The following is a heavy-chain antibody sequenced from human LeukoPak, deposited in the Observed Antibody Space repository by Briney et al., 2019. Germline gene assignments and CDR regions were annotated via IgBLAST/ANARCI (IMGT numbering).Heavy chain of an antibody. CDR2: ISSDGSSK. CDR1: GFTFSNYA. V-gene: IGHV3-30-3*01. CDR3: ARDQQQLVFRNFDY. J-gene: IGHJ4*02. D-gene: IGHD6-13*01. Sequence: GRSLRLSCAASGFTFSNYAMHWVRQAPGRGLEWVAVISSDGSSKYYADSVKGRFTISSDNSKNTLYLQMSSLRAEDTAVYYCARDQQQLVFRNFDYWGQGALVTVSS.